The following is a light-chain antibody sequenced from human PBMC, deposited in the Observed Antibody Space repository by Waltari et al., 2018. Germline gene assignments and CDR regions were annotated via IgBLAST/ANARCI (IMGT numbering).Light chain of an antibody. CDR3: QTWGTGILV. CDR2: VNSDGSH. Sequence: QLVLTQSPSASASLGASVTLTCTLSSGQNNYASAWHQQRPDKGPRYLMKVNSDGSHRKGAGLPDRFSGSSSGAERYLTIFSLQSEDEADYYCQTWGTGILVFGGGTKLTVL. V-gene: IGLV4-69*01. CDR1: SGQNNYA. J-gene: IGLJ2*01.